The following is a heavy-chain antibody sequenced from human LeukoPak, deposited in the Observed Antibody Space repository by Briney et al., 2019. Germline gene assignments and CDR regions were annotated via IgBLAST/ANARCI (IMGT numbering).Heavy chain of an antibody. CDR1: GGSIISINW. CDR3: AREEYCSSTSCYVFDS. D-gene: IGHD2-2*01. CDR2: IYHSGST. J-gene: IGHJ4*02. Sequence: PSGTLSLTCAVSGGSIISINWWSWVRQPPGKGLEWIGEIYHSGSTNYNPSLKSRVTISVDKSKSQFSLELTSVTAADTALYYCAREEYCSSTSCYVFDSWGQGTLVTVSS. V-gene: IGHV4-4*02.